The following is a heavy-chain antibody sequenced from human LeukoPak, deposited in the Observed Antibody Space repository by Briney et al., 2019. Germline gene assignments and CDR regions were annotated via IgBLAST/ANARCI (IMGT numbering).Heavy chain of an antibody. CDR1: GASVSSSSYY. V-gene: IGHV4-39*01. D-gene: IGHD1-26*01. Sequence: SETLSLTCTVSGASVSSSSYYWEWIRQPPGKGLEWVGSIFYSGSTHYNPSLKSRVTMSADTSKNQFSLRLSSVTATDTAVYYCATRRSGSHPYYWGQGTLVAVSS. J-gene: IGHJ4*02. CDR2: IFYSGST. CDR3: ATRRSGSHPYY.